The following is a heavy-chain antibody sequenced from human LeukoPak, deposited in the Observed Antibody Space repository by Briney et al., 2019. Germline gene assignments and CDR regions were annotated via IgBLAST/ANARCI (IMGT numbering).Heavy chain of an antibody. J-gene: IGHJ4*02. Sequence: GGSLRLSCAASGFTFSTYSMNWVRQAPGKGLEWVSYISSSSSTIYYADSVKGRFTISRDNAKSSLYLQMNSLRAEDTAVYYCARGDWIVVVPAAIGGYFDYWGQGTLVTVSS. CDR2: ISSSSSTI. V-gene: IGHV3-48*04. D-gene: IGHD2-2*01. CDR1: GFTFSTYS. CDR3: ARGDWIVVVPAAIGGYFDY.